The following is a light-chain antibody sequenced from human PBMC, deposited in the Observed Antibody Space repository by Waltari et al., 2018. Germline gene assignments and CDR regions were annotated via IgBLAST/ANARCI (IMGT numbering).Light chain of an antibody. CDR2: ENN. J-gene: IGLJ3*02. V-gene: IGLV2-23*01. CDR3: CSYAGSGIWV. CDR1: SRDFGRYDP. Sequence: QSALTQPASGSGSPGQSIAIPCTGASRDFGRYDPVSWYQQHPGKAPKRMIYENNQWPAGVSHRFSGSKSGNTASLTISGLQAEDEADYYCCSYAGSGIWVFGGGTRLTVL.